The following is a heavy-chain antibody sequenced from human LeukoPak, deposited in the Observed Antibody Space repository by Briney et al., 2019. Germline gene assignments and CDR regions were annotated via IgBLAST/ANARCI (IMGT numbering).Heavy chain of an antibody. CDR1: GGSLRGYY. CDR3: ARVPDWEPIDK. J-gene: IGHJ4*02. Sequence: SETLSLTCAVYGGSLRGYYWSWIRQSPGKGLEWIGDITDRGGTSYTPSLKSRVTISLDTSKNQFSLHLTSVTAADTAVYFCARVPDWEPIDKWGQGTLVTVSS. CDR2: ITDRGGT. D-gene: IGHD1-26*01. V-gene: IGHV4-34*01.